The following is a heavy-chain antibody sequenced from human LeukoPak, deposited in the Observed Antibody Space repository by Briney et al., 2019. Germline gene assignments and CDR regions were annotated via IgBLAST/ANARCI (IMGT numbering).Heavy chain of an antibody. D-gene: IGHD6-6*01. V-gene: IGHV1-18*01. CDR3: ARDTGYSSSSDY. CDR1: GYTFTTYG. Sequence: ASVKVSCKTSGYTFTTYGILWVRQAPGQGLEWMGWISGYNGNTNFARKLQGRVTMTRDMSTSTVYMELSSLRSEDTAVYYCARDTGYSSSSDYWGQGTLVTVSS. J-gene: IGHJ4*02. CDR2: ISGYNGNT.